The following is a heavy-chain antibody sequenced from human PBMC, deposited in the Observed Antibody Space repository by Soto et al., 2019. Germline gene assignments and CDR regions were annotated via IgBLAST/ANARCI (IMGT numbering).Heavy chain of an antibody. CDR1: GFSLSTSGVG. CDR3: ANLYSSSWVFDY. Sequence: TGPTLVNPTQTLTLTCTFSGFSLSTSGVGVGWIRQPPGKALEWLALIYWDGDKRYSPSLKSRLTITKDTSKNKVVLTMTNMDPVDTATYYCANLYSSSWVFDYWGQGTLVTVSS. CDR2: IYWDGDK. V-gene: IGHV2-5*02. D-gene: IGHD6-13*01. J-gene: IGHJ4*02.